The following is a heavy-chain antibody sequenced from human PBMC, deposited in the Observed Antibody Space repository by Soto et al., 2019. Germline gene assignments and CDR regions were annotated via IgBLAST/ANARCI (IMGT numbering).Heavy chain of an antibody. Sequence: ASVKVSCKASGGTFSSYAISWVRQAPGQGLEWMGIINPSGGSTSYAQKFQGRVTMTRDTSTSTVYMELSSLRSEDTAVYYCARSGYCISTSCHSPYYYYGMDVWGQGTTVTVSS. CDR2: INPSGGST. J-gene: IGHJ6*02. CDR1: GGTFSSYA. V-gene: IGHV1-46*01. CDR3: ARSGYCISTSCHSPYYYYGMDV. D-gene: IGHD2-2*01.